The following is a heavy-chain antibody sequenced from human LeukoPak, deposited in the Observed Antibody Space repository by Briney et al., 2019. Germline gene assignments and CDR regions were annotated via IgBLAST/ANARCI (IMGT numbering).Heavy chain of an antibody. CDR2: IKSKSDGGTT. CDR3: TTDPFLPTDY. CDR1: GFTFVDAC. Sequence: GGSLRLSCAGSGFTFVDACMNWVRQAPGKGLEWVGRIKSKSDGGTTDYAAPVKGRFTISRDDSKKTLFLQVNSLKTEDTGMYYCTTDPFLPTDYWGQGTLVTVSS. V-gene: IGHV3-15*01. J-gene: IGHJ4*02.